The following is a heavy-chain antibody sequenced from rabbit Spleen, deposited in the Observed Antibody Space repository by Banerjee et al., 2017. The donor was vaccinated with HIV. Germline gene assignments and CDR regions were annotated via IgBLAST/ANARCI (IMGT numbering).Heavy chain of an antibody. CDR3: VRDRADIGGDYGPYYFDF. Sequence: QSLEESGGDLVKPGASLTLTCTASGFSLTSSDYMCWVRQAPGKGLEWIGYIDPLFGSTYYASWVNGRFSISRENTRNTVYLKLNSLTAADTATYFCVRDRADIGGDYGPYYFDFWGQGTLVTVS. CDR2: IDPLFGST. J-gene: IGHJ4*01. CDR1: GFSLTSSDY. V-gene: IGHV1S40*01. D-gene: IGHD2-1*01.